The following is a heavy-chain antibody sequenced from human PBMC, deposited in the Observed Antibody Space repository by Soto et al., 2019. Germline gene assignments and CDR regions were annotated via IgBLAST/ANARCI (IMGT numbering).Heavy chain of an antibody. V-gene: IGHV3-48*03. J-gene: IGHJ4*02. CDR3: GRGVPDSWYYFDF. Sequence: SCRSRRLSCAASGFRPSIDGMNWVRQAPGKGLEWLAYVYTSGSLKNYADSVKGRFTISRDNTKNTVYLQMNSLRAEDTAVYYCGRGVPDSWYYFDFCGQGTLVTVSS. CDR2: VYTSGSLK. D-gene: IGHD2-2*01. CDR1: GFRPSIDG.